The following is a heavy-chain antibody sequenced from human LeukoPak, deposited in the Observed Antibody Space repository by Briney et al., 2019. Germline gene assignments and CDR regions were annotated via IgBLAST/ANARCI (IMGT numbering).Heavy chain of an antibody. J-gene: IGHJ2*01. CDR2: IYFSGSS. D-gene: IGHD6-13*01. CDR3: ARGITAASLIWYFDL. Sequence: ETLSLTCTVSGGSISGYYWSWIRQPPGKGLEWIGYIYFSGSSKYNPSLKSRVTMSVATSKNQFSLNLSSVTAADTAVYYCARGITAASLIWYFDLWGRGTLVTVSS. V-gene: IGHV4-59*01. CDR1: GGSISGYY.